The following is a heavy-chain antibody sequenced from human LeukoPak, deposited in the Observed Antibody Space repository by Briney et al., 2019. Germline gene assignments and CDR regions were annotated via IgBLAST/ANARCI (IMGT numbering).Heavy chain of an antibody. CDR3: AKGHESWCPTRSGSYCAY. CDR2: ISSNGGRT. D-gene: IGHD1-26*01. Sequence: PGAFLTLSCAASAFSFNNYAMSSVRLAPGKGLGWDSAISSNGGRTYYADSVNGRFTISRDKTKNTLNLQMSSLGAEDTAVYYCAKGHESWCPTRSGSYCAYWGQGSLVTVSP. J-gene: IGHJ4*02. CDR1: AFSFNNYA. V-gene: IGHV3-23*01.